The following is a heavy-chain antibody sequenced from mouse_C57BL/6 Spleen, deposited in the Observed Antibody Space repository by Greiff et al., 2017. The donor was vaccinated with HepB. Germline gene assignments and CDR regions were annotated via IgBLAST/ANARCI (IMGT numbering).Heavy chain of an antibody. Sequence: EVKLVESGPGLVKPSQSLSLTCSVTGYSITSGYYWNWIRQFPGNKLEWLGYISYDGSNNYNPSLKNRISITRDTSKNQFFLKLNSVTTEDTATYYCARDEGLDFDYWGQGTTLTVSS. V-gene: IGHV3-6*01. D-gene: IGHD2-4*01. CDR3: ARDEGLDFDY. CDR2: ISYDGSN. CDR1: GYSITSGYY. J-gene: IGHJ2*01.